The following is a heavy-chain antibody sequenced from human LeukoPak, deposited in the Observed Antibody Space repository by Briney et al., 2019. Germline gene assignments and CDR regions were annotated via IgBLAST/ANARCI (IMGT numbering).Heavy chain of an antibody. CDR2: INHSGST. V-gene: IGHV4-34*01. CDR3: ARGSSPRRWFDP. Sequence: PSETLSLTCAVYGGSFSGYYWSWIRQPPGKGLEWIGEINHSGSTNYNPSLKSRVTISVDTSKNQFSLKLSSVTAAHTAVYYCARGSSPRRWFDPWGQGTLVTVSS. J-gene: IGHJ5*02. D-gene: IGHD1-26*01. CDR1: GGSFSGYY.